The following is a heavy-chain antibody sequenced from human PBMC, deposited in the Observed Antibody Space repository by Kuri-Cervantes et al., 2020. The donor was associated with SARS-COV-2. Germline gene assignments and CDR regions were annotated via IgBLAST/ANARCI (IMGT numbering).Heavy chain of an antibody. CDR3: ARGGIVVVPAAIGYYYGMDV. CDR2: INPSGGST. D-gene: IGHD2-2*02. Sequence: ASVKVSCKASGYTFTSYGISWVRQAPGQGLEWMGIINPSGGSTSYAQKFQGRVTMTRDTSTSTVYMELSSLRSEDTAVYYCARGGIVVVPAAIGYYYGMDVWGQGTTVTVSS. J-gene: IGHJ6*02. V-gene: IGHV1-46*01. CDR1: GYTFTSYG.